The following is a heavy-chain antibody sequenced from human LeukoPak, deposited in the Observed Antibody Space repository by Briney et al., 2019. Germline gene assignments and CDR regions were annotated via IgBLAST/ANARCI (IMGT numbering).Heavy chain of an antibody. CDR3: AMIVGATSAYFDY. J-gene: IGHJ4*02. V-gene: IGHV1-69*02. D-gene: IGHD1-26*01. Sequence: SVKVSCKASGYTFTGYYMHWVRQAPGQGLEWMGRIIPILGIANYAQKFQGRVTITADKSTSTAYMELSSPRSEDTAVYYCAMIVGATSAYFDYWGQGTLVTVSS. CDR2: IIPILGIA. CDR1: GYTFTGYY.